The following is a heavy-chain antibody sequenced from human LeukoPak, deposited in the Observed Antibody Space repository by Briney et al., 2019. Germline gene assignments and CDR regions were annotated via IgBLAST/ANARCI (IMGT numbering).Heavy chain of an antibody. Sequence: ASVKVSCKASDYTFTNYGISWVRQAPEQGLEWMGWISAYNGKTYYAQKFQGRVTVTTDTSTSTAYMDLRSLRSDDTAVYYCARTNLDCKSGVCYDYWGQGTPVTVSS. V-gene: IGHV1-18*01. CDR2: ISAYNGKT. J-gene: IGHJ4*02. CDR1: DYTFTNYG. CDR3: ARTNLDCKSGVCYDY. D-gene: IGHD2-8*01.